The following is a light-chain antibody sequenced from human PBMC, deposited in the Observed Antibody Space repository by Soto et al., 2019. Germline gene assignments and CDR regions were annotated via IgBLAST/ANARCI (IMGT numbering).Light chain of an antibody. Sequence: DIQMTQSPSPLSASVGERVTITCRASQSINSNLNWYQQKLGKAPELLIYAASSLQSGVPSRFGGSGSGTDFTLTISSLQPEDFATYYCQQSYSTPYTFGQGTKVEIK. CDR1: QSINSN. CDR3: QQSYSTPYT. V-gene: IGKV1-39*01. J-gene: IGKJ2*01. CDR2: AAS.